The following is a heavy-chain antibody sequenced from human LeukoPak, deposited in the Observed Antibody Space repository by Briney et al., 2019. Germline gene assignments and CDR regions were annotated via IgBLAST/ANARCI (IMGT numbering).Heavy chain of an antibody. V-gene: IGHV3-11*01. J-gene: IGHJ4*02. Sequence: PSETLSLTCTVSGGSISSYYWSWIRQPPGKGLEWVSYISSSGSTIYYADSVKGRFTISRDNAKNSLYLQMNSLRAEDTAVYYCARAIDQQLADYWGQGTLVTVSS. CDR2: ISSSGSTI. CDR1: GGSISSYY. D-gene: IGHD6-13*01. CDR3: ARAIDQQLADY.